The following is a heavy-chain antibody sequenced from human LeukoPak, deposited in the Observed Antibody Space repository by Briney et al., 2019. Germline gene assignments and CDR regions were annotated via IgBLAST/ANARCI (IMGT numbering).Heavy chain of an antibody. CDR3: AKLGSSTTQGY. D-gene: IGHD6-13*01. CDR1: RFSFSSFG. J-gene: IGHJ4*02. V-gene: IGHV3-30*02. CDR2: VRNDGSDK. Sequence: GGSLRLSCAASRFSFSSFGMHWVRQAPGKGLEWVAFVRNDGSDKYYADSVKGRFTISRDNSKNTLYLQMNSLRSEDTAVYYCAKLGSSTTQGYWGQGTLVTVSS.